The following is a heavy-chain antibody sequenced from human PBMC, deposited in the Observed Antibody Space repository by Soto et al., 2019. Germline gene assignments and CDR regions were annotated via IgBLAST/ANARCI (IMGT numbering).Heavy chain of an antibody. CDR2: INGGGTTT. CDR1: GFTFSSHW. V-gene: IGHV3-74*01. CDR3: ASAVADTRNALDI. D-gene: IGHD6-19*01. J-gene: IGHJ3*02. Sequence: EVQLEESGGGLVQPGGSLRLSCAASGFTFSSHWTHWVRQAPGKGLVWVSRINGGGTTTGYADSVKGRFTISRDNAKNTLYLQMNSLRAEDTAVYYCASAVADTRNALDIWGQGTLVTVSS.